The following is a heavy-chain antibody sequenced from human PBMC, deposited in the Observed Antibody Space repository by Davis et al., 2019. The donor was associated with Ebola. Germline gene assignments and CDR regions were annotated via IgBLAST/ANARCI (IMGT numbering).Heavy chain of an antibody. CDR3: AREFRIFGVVINDYYYYGMDV. D-gene: IGHD3-3*01. V-gene: IGHV4-59*12. CDR2: IYYSGST. CDR1: GGSISSYY. J-gene: IGHJ6*02. Sequence: GSLRLSCTVSGGSISSYYWSWIRQPPGKGLEWIGYIYYSGSTNYNPSLKSRVTISVDTSKNQFSLKLSSVTAADTAVYYCAREFRIFGVVINDYYYYGMDVWGQGTTVTVSS.